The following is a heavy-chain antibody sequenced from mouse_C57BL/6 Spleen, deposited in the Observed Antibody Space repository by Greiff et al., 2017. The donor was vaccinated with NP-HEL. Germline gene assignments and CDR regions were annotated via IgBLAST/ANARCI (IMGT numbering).Heavy chain of an antibody. CDR2: IRPSDSDT. CDR1: GYTFTSYW. V-gene: IGHV1-74*01. D-gene: IGHD2-4*01. J-gene: IGHJ2*01. Sequence: VQLQQPGAELVKPGASVKVSCKASGYTFTSYWMHWVKQRPGQGLEWIGRIRPSDSDTNYNQKIKGKATLTVDKSSSTAYMQLSSLTSEDSAVYYCAIPYDYLYYFDYWGQGTTLTVSS. CDR3: AIPYDYLYYFDY.